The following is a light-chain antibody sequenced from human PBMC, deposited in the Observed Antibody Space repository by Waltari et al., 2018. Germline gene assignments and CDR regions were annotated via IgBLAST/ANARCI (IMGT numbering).Light chain of an antibody. CDR3: QSADSSGTYEVV. CDR2: KDS. CDR1: ALPKQY. V-gene: IGLV3-25*03. J-gene: IGLJ2*01. Sequence: SYELTPPPSVSVSPGQTARITCSGDALPKQYAYWYQQKPGQAPVLVIYKDSERPSGIPERFSGSSSGTTVTLTISGVQAEDEADYYCQSADSSGTYEVVFGGGTKLTVL.